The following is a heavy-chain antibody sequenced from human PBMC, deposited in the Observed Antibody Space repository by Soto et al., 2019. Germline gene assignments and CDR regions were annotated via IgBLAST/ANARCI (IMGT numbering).Heavy chain of an antibody. V-gene: IGHV2-5*02. D-gene: IGHD5-12*01. CDR1: GFSLSTSGVG. CDR2: IYWDDDK. CDR3: AHSGDDMTIGYDWDAFDI. Sequence: QITLKESGPTLVKPTQTLTLTCTFSGFSLSTSGVGVGWIRQPPGKALEWLALIYWDDDKRYSPSLKSRLTIPNDPSNNQVVLTTTNLDPVDTATYYCAHSGDDMTIGYDWDAFDIWGQGTMVTVSS. J-gene: IGHJ3*02.